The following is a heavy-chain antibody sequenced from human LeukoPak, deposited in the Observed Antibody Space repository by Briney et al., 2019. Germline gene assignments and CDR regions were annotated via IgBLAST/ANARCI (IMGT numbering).Heavy chain of an antibody. Sequence: PGGSLRLSCAASGFTFSNYWMSWVRQAPGKGLEWVADIKQDGTQKYYVDSVEGRFTISRDNAKNSLYLQKNSLRVEDTAVYYCARDCGSDCSQAFDMWGQGTMVTVSS. CDR1: GFTFSNYW. V-gene: IGHV3-7*05. CDR2: IKQDGTQK. D-gene: IGHD2-21*02. CDR3: ARDCGSDCSQAFDM. J-gene: IGHJ3*02.